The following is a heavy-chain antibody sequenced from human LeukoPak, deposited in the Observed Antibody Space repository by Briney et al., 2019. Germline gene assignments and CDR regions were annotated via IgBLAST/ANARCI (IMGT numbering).Heavy chain of an antibody. CDR3: TRRLDD. J-gene: IGHJ4*02. Sequence: GGSPRLSCAASGFSFNSDWMDWVRQAPGKGLEWVANIKHDESEKNYLDSVKGRFTISRDNAQNSLYLQMNGLRVKDTAVYYCTRRLDDWGQGTLVTVSS. V-gene: IGHV3-7*01. D-gene: IGHD3-16*01. CDR1: GFSFNSDW. CDR2: IKHDESEK.